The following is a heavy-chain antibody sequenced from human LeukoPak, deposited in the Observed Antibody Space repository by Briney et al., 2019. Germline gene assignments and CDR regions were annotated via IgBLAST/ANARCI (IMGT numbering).Heavy chain of an antibody. V-gene: IGHV1-24*01. D-gene: IGHD3-10*01. J-gene: IGHJ4*03. Sequence: ASVKVSCKVSGYTLTELAMHWVRQAPGQGLEWMGGFDPENGETIYAQKFQGRVTITADTSTDTAYMELSSLRSEDTAVYYCATQRVTMVRGVILFDYWGHETMVTVSS. CDR3: ATQRVTMVRGVILFDY. CDR2: FDPENGET. CDR1: GYTLTELA.